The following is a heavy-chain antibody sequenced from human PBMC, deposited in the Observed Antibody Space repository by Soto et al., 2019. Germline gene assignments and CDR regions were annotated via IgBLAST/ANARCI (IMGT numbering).Heavy chain of an antibody. Sequence: QVQLVQSGAEVKKPGASVKVSCKASGYTFTSYDINWVRQATGQGLEWMGWMNPNSGNTGYAQKFQGRVTMTRNTSIRTAYMELSSLRSEDTAVYYCARGPEILTAPYRENWFDPWGQGTLVTVSS. J-gene: IGHJ5*02. D-gene: IGHD3-9*01. CDR3: ARGPEILTAPYRENWFDP. V-gene: IGHV1-8*01. CDR2: MNPNSGNT. CDR1: GYTFTSYD.